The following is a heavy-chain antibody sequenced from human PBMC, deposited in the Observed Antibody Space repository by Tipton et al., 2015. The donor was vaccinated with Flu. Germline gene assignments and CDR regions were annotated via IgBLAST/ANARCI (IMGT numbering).Heavy chain of an antibody. CDR3: ARLGGEATVTLSY. CDR1: GYTFTGKF. Sequence: QLVQSGAEVKKPGASVKVSCKTSGYTFTGKFLHWVRQAPGQGPEWMGWMNPNTGRTNYAQKFQGRVTMTRDTSITTAYMELSGLRSDDTAVYYCARLGGEATVTLSYWGQGTLVTVSS. J-gene: IGHJ4*02. V-gene: IGHV1-2*02. CDR2: MNPNTGRT. D-gene: IGHD3-16*01.